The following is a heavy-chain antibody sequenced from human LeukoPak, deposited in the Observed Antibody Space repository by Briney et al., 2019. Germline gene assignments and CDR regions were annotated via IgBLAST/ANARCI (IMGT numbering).Heavy chain of an antibody. Sequence: SQTLSLTCDISGDSVSSNSAAWNWIRQSPSRGLEWLGRTFYRSMRYNEYEVSLKSRLTIHADTSKNHFSLQLNSVTPEDTAVYYCARSGGTAIGNYERATFDYWGQGTLVTVSS. CDR1: GDSVSSNSAA. D-gene: IGHD1-7*01. CDR2: TFYRSMRYN. J-gene: IGHJ4*02. CDR3: ARSGGTAIGNYERATFDY. V-gene: IGHV6-1*01.